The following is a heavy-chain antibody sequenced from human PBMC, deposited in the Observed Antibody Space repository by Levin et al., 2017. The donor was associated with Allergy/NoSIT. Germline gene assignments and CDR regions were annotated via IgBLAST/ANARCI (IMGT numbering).Heavy chain of an antibody. CDR2: IWYDGSNK. Sequence: GESLKISCAASGFTFSSYGMHWVRQAPGKGLEWVAVIWYDGSNKYYADSVKGRFTISRDNSKNTLYLQMNSLRAEDTAVYYCARDSDSSGSPGAFDIWGQGTMVTVSS. CDR3: ARDSDSSGSPGAFDI. CDR1: GFTFSSYG. J-gene: IGHJ3*02. V-gene: IGHV3-33*01. D-gene: IGHD3-22*01.